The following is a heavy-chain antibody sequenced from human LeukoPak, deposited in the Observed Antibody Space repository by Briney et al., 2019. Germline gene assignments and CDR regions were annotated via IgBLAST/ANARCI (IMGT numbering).Heavy chain of an antibody. J-gene: IGHJ6*03. CDR1: GFTFTSCA. CDR2: ISGGGSDT. D-gene: IGHD3-10*01. Sequence: GGSLRLSCAASGFTFTSCAMNWVRQAPGKGLEWVSAISGGGSDTYYADSVKGRFTISRDNSKNTLYLQMNSLRAEDTAVYYCAKDRDYYYYYYMDVWGNGATVTVSS. CDR3: AKDRDYYYYYYMDV. V-gene: IGHV3-23*01.